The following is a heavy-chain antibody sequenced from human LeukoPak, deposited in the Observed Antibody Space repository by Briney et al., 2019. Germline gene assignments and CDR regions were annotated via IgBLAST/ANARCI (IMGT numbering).Heavy chain of an antibody. CDR1: GGSFSGYY. CDR3: ARGAGSWTYYYYGMDV. CDR2: INHSGST. J-gene: IGHJ6*02. D-gene: IGHD6-13*01. V-gene: IGHV4-34*01. Sequence: SETLSLTCAVYGGSFSGYYWSWIRQPPGKGLEWIGEINHSGSTNYNPSLKSRVTISVDTSKNQFSLKLSSVTAADTAVYYCARGAGSWTYYYYGMDVWGQGTTVTVSS.